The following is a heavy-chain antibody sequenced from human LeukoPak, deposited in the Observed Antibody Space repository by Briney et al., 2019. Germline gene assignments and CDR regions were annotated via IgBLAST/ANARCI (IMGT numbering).Heavy chain of an antibody. J-gene: IGHJ6*03. V-gene: IGHV3-23*01. CDR2: ISGSGGST. D-gene: IGHD3-16*02. CDR3: AKDTIMIIFGGVISTYFTNYYYYYMDV. Sequence: PGGSLRLSCAASGFTFSSYAISWVRQAPGKGLEWVSAISGSGGSTYYADSVKGRFTISRDNSKNTLYLQMNSLRAEDTAVYYCAKDTIMIIFGGVISTYFTNYYYYYMDVWGKGTTVTVSS. CDR1: GFTFSSYA.